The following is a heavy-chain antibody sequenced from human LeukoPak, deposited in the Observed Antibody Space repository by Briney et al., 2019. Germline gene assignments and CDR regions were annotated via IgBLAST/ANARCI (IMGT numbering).Heavy chain of an antibody. J-gene: IGHJ4*02. V-gene: IGHV3-9*03. CDR2: FSWNSGSI. D-gene: IGHD5-18*01. Sequence: AGGSLRLSCAASGFTFDDYHMHWVRQAPGKGLEWVSGFSWNSGSIGYADSVKGRFTISRDNDKNSLYLQMNSLRAEDMALYYCAKDYGYSYGLYFDYWGQGTLVTVSS. CDR1: GFTFDDYH. CDR3: AKDYGYSYGLYFDY.